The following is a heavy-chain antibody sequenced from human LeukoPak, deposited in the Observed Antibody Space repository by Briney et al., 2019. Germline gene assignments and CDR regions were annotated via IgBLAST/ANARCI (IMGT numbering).Heavy chain of an antibody. CDR2: INTDGSST. Sequence: GGSLRLSCAASGFTFSIYWMHWVRQGPEKGLVWVSRINTDGSSTTYADSVKGRFTISRDNAKNTLYLQMNSLSAEDTAVYYCARGYSSSYRIDYWGQGTLVTVSS. CDR1: GFTFSIYW. J-gene: IGHJ4*02. D-gene: IGHD6-6*01. CDR3: ARGYSSSYRIDY. V-gene: IGHV3-74*01.